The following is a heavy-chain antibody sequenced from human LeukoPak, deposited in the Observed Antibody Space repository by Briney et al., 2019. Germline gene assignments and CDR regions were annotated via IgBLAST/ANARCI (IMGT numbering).Heavy chain of an antibody. V-gene: IGHV3-48*04. CDR3: VRDPESSAFDL. J-gene: IGHJ4*02. CDR2: ISSSSTTI. Sequence: GGSLRLSCADPGFTFSSYSMKWVRQAPGKGLEWVSYISSSSTTIYYGGSVKGRFTISRDNARKSLYLEINSLRGDDTAVYFCVRDPESSAFDLWGQGALVTVSS. CDR1: GFTFSSYS.